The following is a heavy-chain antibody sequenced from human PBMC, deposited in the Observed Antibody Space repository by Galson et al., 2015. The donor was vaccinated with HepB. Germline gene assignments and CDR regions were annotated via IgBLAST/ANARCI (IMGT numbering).Heavy chain of an antibody. J-gene: IGHJ2*01. Sequence: SLRLSCAASGFTFSSYDMHWVRQATGKGLEWVSAIGTAGDTYCPGSVKGRFTISRENAKNSLYLQMNSLRAGDTAVYYCARVYGDYALYWYFDLWGRGTLVTVSS. CDR2: IGTAGDT. D-gene: IGHD4-17*01. CDR3: ARVYGDYALYWYFDL. V-gene: IGHV3-13*04. CDR1: GFTFSSYD.